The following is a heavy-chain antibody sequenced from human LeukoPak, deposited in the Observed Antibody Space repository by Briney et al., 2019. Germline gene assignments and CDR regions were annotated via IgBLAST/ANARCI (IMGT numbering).Heavy chain of an antibody. CDR2: INHSGST. CDR3: ARGPRADYETYWFDP. V-gene: IGHV4-34*01. J-gene: IGHJ5*02. Sequence: SETLSLTCAVYGGSFSGYYWSWIRQPPGKGLEWIGEINHSGSTNYNPSLKSRVTISVDTSKNQFSLKLSSVTAADTAVYYCARGPRADYETYWFDPWGQGTLVTVSS. CDR1: GGSFSGYY. D-gene: IGHD4-17*01.